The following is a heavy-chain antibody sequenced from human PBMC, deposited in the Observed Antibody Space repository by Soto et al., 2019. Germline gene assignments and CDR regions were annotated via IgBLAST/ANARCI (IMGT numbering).Heavy chain of an antibody. CDR1: GFTVTFYA. CDR2: ISSNGGST. J-gene: IGHJ4*02. Sequence: TGGSLRLSCSVSGFTVTFYAMHWVRQAPGKGLEYVSAISSNGGSTYYADSVKDRFIISRDNSKNTLYLQMSSLRAEDTAVYYCRIVVISTLDYWGQGTLVTVSS. V-gene: IGHV3-64D*08. CDR3: RIVVISTLDY. D-gene: IGHD3-22*01.